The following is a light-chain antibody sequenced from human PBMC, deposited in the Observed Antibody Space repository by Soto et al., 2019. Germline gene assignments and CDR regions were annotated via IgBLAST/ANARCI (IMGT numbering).Light chain of an antibody. CDR2: EVF. V-gene: IGLV2-23*02. J-gene: IGLJ2*01. Sequence: QSALTQPASVSGSPGQSITISCTGPSSDVGSYNLVSWYQQYPGKAPKLIIFEVFKRPSGVSHRFSGSKSGNTASLTISGLQAEDEANYYCCSYAGRATYVFGGGTHLTVL. CDR3: CSYAGRATYV. CDR1: SSDVGSYNL.